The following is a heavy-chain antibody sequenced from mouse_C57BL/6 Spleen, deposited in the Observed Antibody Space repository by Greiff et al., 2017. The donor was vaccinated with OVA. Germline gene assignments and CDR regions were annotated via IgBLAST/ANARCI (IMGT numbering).Heavy chain of an antibody. Sequence: EAAALDFSRYWMSWVRRAPGKGLEWIGEINPDSSTINYAPSLKDKFIISRDNAKNTLYLQMSKVRSEDTALYYCAREGSLWGAMDYWGQGTSVTVSS. D-gene: IGHD1-1*02. CDR3: AREGSLWGAMDY. CDR1: ALDFSRYW. J-gene: IGHJ4*01. CDR2: INPDSSTI. V-gene: IGHV4-1*01.